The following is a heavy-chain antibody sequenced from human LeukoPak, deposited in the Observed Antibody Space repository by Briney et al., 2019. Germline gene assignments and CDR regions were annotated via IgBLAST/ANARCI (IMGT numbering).Heavy chain of an antibody. J-gene: IGHJ4*02. CDR1: GGSFDGYY. Sequence: SETLSLTCAVFGGSFDGYYWSWIRQPPGKGLERIGEITYDGSTNYNPSLKSRVTISVDTSKIQFSLNLSSVTAADTAIYYCAMGLASGYPPIPFDYWGQGTLVTVSS. CDR2: ITYDGST. D-gene: IGHD3-3*01. CDR3: AMGLASGYPPIPFDY. V-gene: IGHV4-34*01.